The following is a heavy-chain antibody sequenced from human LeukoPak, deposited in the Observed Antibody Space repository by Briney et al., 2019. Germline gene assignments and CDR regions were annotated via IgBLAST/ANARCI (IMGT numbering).Heavy chain of an antibody. CDR3: ARRGRDGYNYDAFDM. CDR2: IYPGDSDT. V-gene: IGHV5-51*01. J-gene: IGHJ3*02. CDR1: GYSFTSYW. D-gene: IGHD5-24*01. Sequence: PGESLKISCKGSGYSFTSYWIGWVRQMPGKGLEWMGIIYPGDSDTTYSPSFQGQVTMSADKSISTAFLQWSSLKASDTAMYYCARRGRDGYNYDAFDMWGQGTMVTVSS.